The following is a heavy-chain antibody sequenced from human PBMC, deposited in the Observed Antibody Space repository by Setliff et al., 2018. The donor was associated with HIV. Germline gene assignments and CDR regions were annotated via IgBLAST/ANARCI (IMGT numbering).Heavy chain of an antibody. CDR1: GYTLGGNY. V-gene: IGHV1-2*02. J-gene: IGHJ6*02. CDR3: ARKVGITTYYYSSGSIKGALDV. D-gene: IGHD3-10*01. Sequence: GASVKVSCKSSGYTLGGNYMHWVRQAPGQGLEWMGWIDPNSGGTNYAQKFEGRVTMTRDTTVNTVYIEVSSLRSDDTAVYYCARKVGITTYYYSSGSIKGALDVWGQGTKVTVSS. CDR2: IDPNSGGT.